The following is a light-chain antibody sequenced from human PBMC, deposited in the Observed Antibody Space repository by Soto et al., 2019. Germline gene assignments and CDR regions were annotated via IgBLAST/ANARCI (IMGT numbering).Light chain of an antibody. CDR1: TSNIGSNL. Sequence: QSALAQPPSASGTPGQRVTISCSGSTSNIGSNLASWYQQLPGSAHKLLIYNDNERPSGVPDRFSGSKSGTSASLGISGLRSEDEADYFCAVWDDSLSGVVFGGGTKLTVL. CDR3: AVWDDSLSGVV. V-gene: IGLV1-47*02. J-gene: IGLJ2*01. CDR2: NDN.